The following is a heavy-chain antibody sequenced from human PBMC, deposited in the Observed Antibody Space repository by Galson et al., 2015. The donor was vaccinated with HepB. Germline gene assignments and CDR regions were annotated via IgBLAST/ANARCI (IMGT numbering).Heavy chain of an antibody. CDR2: IYYSGST. CDR3: ARHTPYCGGDCYAFDI. V-gene: IGHV4-59*08. Sequence: ETLSLTCTVSGGSISSYYWSWIRQPPGKGLEWIGYIYYSGSTNYNPSLKSRVTISVDTSKNQFSLKLSSVTAADTAVYYCARHTPYCGGDCYAFDIWGQGTMVTVSS. J-gene: IGHJ3*02. D-gene: IGHD2-21*02. CDR1: GGSISSYY.